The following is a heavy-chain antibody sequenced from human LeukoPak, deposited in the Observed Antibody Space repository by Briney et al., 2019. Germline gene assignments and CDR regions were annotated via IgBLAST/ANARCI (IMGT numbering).Heavy chain of an antibody. CDR3: AGGGLRYFDWLSN. J-gene: IGHJ4*02. V-gene: IGHV1-2*02. Sequence: ASVKVSCKASGYTFTSYGISWVQQAPGQGLEWMGWINPNSGGTNYAQKFQGRVTMTRDTSISTAYMELSRLRSDDTAVYYCAGGGLRYFDWLSNWGQGTLVTVSS. CDR1: GYTFTSYG. CDR2: INPNSGGT. D-gene: IGHD3-9*01.